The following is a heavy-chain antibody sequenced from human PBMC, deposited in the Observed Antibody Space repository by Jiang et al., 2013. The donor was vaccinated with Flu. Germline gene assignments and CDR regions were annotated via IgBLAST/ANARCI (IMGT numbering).Heavy chain of an antibody. CDR1: GFSLSTNGMR. Sequence: KPTQTLTLTCTFSGFSLSTNGMRVSWIRQPPGKALEWLAHIDWEDDKFYSASLKTRLTISKDTSKNQVVLTMANMDPVDTATYYCARSNTAIVNFDYWGQGTLVTVSS. D-gene: IGHD5-18*01. CDR2: IDWEDDK. V-gene: IGHV2-70*04. J-gene: IGHJ4*02. CDR3: ARSNTAIVNFDY.